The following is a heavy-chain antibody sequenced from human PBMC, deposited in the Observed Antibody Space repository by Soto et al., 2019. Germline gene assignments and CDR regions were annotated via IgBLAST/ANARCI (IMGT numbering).Heavy chain of an antibody. CDR2: FIPIFGTA. Sequence: GASVKVSCKASGGTFSSYGITWVRQAPGQGLEWMGGFIPIFGTANYAQKFQGRVTITADESTTTTYMEMKSLRAEDTAVYYCGRDPYSGARYYLDLWGQGTQVTVSS. V-gene: IGHV1-69*13. D-gene: IGHD1-26*01. CDR1: GGTFSSYG. CDR3: GRDPYSGARYYLDL. J-gene: IGHJ4*02.